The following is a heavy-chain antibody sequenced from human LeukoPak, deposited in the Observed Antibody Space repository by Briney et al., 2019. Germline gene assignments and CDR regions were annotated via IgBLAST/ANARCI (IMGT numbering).Heavy chain of an antibody. CDR2: ITDSGRKT. CDR3: AKITKATTPNY. V-gene: IGHV3-23*01. CDR1: GFTFSSYA. Sequence: PGRSLRLSCAASGFTFSSYAMNWVRQASGKGLEWVSGITDSGRKTYYADSVKGRFSISRDNSRNTVYLQMSDLRAEDTAVYYCAKITKATTPNYWGQGTLVTVSS. J-gene: IGHJ4*02. D-gene: IGHD3-10*01.